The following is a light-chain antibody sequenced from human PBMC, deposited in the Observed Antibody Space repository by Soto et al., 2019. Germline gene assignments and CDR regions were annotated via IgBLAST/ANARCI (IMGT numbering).Light chain of an antibody. CDR1: QSISSW. J-gene: IGKJ1*01. CDR3: QQYNSYTWT. CDR2: DAS. V-gene: IGKV1-5*01. Sequence: DIQMTQSPSTLSASVGDRVTITCRASQSISSWLAWYQQKPGKAPKLLIYDASSLESGVPSRFSGSGSGTEFTLTISSLQPDEFATYYCQQYNSYTWTFDQGTKVDIK.